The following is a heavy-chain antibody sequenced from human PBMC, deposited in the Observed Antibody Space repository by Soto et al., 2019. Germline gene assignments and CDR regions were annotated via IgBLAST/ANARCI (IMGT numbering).Heavy chain of an antibody. D-gene: IGHD3-10*01. CDR3: ATSDGSGSQAFDL. Sequence: QVQLVQSGAELKKPGSSVRVSCKASGDTFNFYTINWVRQAPGLGLEWMGRTIPMLSISNYTLKFQGRLTISADHCTTTAYLVLNSLKPDDTAMYYCATSDGSGSQAFDLWGQGALVTVSS. J-gene: IGHJ4*02. CDR2: TIPMLSIS. V-gene: IGHV1-69*02. CDR1: GDTFNFYT.